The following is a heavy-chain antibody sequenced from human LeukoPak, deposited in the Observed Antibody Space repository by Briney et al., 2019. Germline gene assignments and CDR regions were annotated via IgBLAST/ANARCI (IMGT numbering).Heavy chain of an antibody. CDR3: ARHLIGHYDSSFNWFDP. CDR1: GDPISSSSYY. V-gene: IGHV4-39*01. CDR2: IYYSGST. Sequence: SETLSLTCTVSGDPISSSSYYWGWIRQPPGKGLEWIGSIYYSGSTYYNPSLKSRVTISVDTSKNQFSLKLSSVTAADTAVYYCARHLIGHYDSSFNWFDPWGQGTLVTVSS. J-gene: IGHJ5*02. D-gene: IGHD3-22*01.